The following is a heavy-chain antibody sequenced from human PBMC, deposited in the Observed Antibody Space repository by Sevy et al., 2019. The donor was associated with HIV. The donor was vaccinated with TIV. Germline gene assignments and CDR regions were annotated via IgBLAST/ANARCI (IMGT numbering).Heavy chain of an antibody. CDR2: IYYDGST. D-gene: IGHD3-22*01. CDR1: GGSIGRYY. J-gene: IGHJ3*02. Sequence: SETLSLTCTVSGGSIGRYYWSWIRQSPGRGLEWIGYIYYDGSTDYNSSLISRVTISLDTSKNQFSLSLNSVTAADTAVYYCARDAGNYLDSSNYYYVYAFDIWGQGTLVTVSS. V-gene: IGHV4-59*01. CDR3: ARDAGNYLDSSNYYYVYAFDI.